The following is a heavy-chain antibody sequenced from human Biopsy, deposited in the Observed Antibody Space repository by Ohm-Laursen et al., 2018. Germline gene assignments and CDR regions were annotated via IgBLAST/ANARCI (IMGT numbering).Heavy chain of an antibody. CDR1: GGSINSYY. J-gene: IGHJ4*02. D-gene: IGHD2-21*02. CDR3: ARDDAVTVIRGLYY. Sequence: SDTLSLTWTVSGGSINSYYWSWMRQPAGKGLEWIGRLFTSGTTDYSPSLKSRVTISIDKSKNQFFLKLSSVTAEDTAVYYCARDDAVTVIRGLYYWGQGALVTVSS. V-gene: IGHV4-4*07. CDR2: LFTSGTT.